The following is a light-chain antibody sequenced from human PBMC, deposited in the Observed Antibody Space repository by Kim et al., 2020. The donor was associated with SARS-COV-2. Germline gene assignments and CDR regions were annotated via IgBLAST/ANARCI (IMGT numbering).Light chain of an antibody. V-gene: IGKV1-5*03. CDR2: KAS. CDR3: HQYYDARVT. Sequence: ASVGDRVTITCRASQKIGDWLAWYQQQPEKAPKRLVYKASTLQNGVPSRFSGSGSGTEFTLTISSLQPDDFATYYCHQYYDARVTFGQGTRLEIK. J-gene: IGKJ5*01. CDR1: QKIGDW.